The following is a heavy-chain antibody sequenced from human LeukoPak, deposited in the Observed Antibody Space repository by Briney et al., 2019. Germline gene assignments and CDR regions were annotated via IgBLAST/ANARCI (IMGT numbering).Heavy chain of an antibody. D-gene: IGHD3-16*01. CDR3: ARRGSARPGGSYAMDV. CDR2: IYDRGGT. CDR1: GGSVNCYF. V-gene: IGHV4-59*02. Sequence: SETLSLTCTVSGGSVNCYFWRWIRQPPGRGLEWVGYIYDRGGTNYSPSLKSRVTMAVDTSKNQFSLKLSSVTAADTAVYYCARRGSARPGGSYAMDVWGQGTTVTVSS. J-gene: IGHJ6*02.